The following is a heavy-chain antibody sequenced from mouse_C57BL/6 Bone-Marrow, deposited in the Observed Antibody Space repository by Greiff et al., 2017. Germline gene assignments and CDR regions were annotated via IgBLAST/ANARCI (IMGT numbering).Heavy chain of an antibody. Sequence: QVQLKQSGAELVKPGASVKISCKASGYAFSSYWMNWVKQRPGKGLEWIGQIYPGDGDTNYNGKFKGKATLTADKSSSTAYMQLSSLTSEDSAVYFCARKDYYGSSGFAYWGQGTLVTVSA. CDR1: GYAFSSYW. V-gene: IGHV1-80*01. J-gene: IGHJ3*01. D-gene: IGHD1-1*01. CDR2: IYPGDGDT. CDR3: ARKDYYGSSGFAY.